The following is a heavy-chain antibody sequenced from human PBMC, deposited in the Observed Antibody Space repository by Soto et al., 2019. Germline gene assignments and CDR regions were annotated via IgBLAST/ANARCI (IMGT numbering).Heavy chain of an antibody. CDR2: IYYSGTT. Sequence: VQLQESGPGLVKPSQTLSLTCTVSGDPISSGDYYWSWIRQPPGKGLEWIGYIYYSGTTYYSPSLKNRVTMSVDTSKNQFSLKLSSVTAADTAVYYCARAPYRGTNSRGALDMWGQGTMVTVSS. CDR1: GDPISSGDYY. V-gene: IGHV4-30-4*01. J-gene: IGHJ3*02. D-gene: IGHD2-8*01. CDR3: ARAPYRGTNSRGALDM.